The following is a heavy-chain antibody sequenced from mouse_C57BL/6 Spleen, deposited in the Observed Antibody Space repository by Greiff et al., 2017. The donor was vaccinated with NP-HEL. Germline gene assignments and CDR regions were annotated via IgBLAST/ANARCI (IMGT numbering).Heavy chain of an antibody. CDR2: INPNNGGT. J-gene: IGHJ3*01. D-gene: IGHD2-3*01. CDR1: GYTFTDYY. Sequence: VQLQQSGPELVKPGASVKISCKASGYTFTDYYMNWVKQSHGKSLEWIGDINPNNGGTSYNQKFKGKATLTVDKSSSTAYMELRSLTSEDSAVYYCVYDGLFAYWGQGTLVTVSA. V-gene: IGHV1-26*01. CDR3: VYDGLFAY.